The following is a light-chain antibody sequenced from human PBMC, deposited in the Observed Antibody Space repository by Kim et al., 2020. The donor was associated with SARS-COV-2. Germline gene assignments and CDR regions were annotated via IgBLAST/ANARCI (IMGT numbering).Light chain of an antibody. CDR2: YKSESDK. CDR3: MIWHSSAWV. J-gene: IGLJ3*02. CDR1: SGINVGTYR. V-gene: IGLV5-45*03. Sequence: VLTQPSSLSASPGASASLTCTLRSGINVGTYRIYWYQQKPGSPPQYLLRYKSESDKQQGSGVPSRFSGSKDASANAGILLISGLQSDDEADYYCMIWHSSAWVFGGGTQLTVL.